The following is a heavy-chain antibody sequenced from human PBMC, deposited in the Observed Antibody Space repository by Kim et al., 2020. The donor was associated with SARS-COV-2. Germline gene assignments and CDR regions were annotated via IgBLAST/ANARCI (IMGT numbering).Heavy chain of an antibody. CDR3: AKLMTTSSYSAMDV. J-gene: IGHJ6*02. D-gene: IGHD2-2*01. Sequence: YADSVRGRFTISRDNSMNTRSLQMNSLRADDTAVYYCAKLMTTSSYSAMDVWGQGTTVTVSS. V-gene: IGHV3-23*05.